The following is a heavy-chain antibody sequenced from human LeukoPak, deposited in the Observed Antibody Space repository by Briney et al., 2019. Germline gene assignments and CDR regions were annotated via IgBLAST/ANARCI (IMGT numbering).Heavy chain of an antibody. Sequence: GESLKTPCQGPGYTFPYFWVGWVRQIPGKGMEWMGIFLPGDSDTRYRPSYQGQVTISADKSITTAYLQWSSLKASDTAIYYCARRRYCSSTSCYAGVDAFDIWGQGTMVTVSA. CDR3: ARRRYCSSTSCYAGVDAFDI. CDR2: FLPGDSDT. CDR1: GYTFPYFW. J-gene: IGHJ3*02. D-gene: IGHD2-2*01. V-gene: IGHV5-51*01.